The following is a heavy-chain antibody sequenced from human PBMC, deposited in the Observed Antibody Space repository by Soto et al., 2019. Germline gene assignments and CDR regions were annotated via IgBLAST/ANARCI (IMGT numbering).Heavy chain of an antibody. CDR2: INPNSGGT. CDR3: AGIYDFWSGYYTPYYYYGMDV. J-gene: IGHJ6*02. Sequence: ASVKVSCKASGYTFTGYYMHWVRQAPGQGLEWMGWINPNSGGTNYAQRFQGRATMTRDTSISTAYMELSRLRSDDTAVYYCAGIYDFWSGYYTPYYYYGMDVWGQGTTVTVSS. V-gene: IGHV1-2*02. D-gene: IGHD3-3*01. CDR1: GYTFTGYY.